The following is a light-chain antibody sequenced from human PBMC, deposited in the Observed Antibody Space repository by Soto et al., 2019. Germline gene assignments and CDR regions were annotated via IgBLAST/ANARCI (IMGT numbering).Light chain of an antibody. CDR2: AAS. CDR1: QGISSY. V-gene: IGKV1-9*01. Sequence: DIQMTQSPSFLSASVGDRVTITCRASQGISSYLAWYQQKPGKAPKLLIYAASTLQSGVPSRFSGSGSRTEFNLTISSLQPEDFATYYCQQLNSYPITFGQGTRLEIK. J-gene: IGKJ5*01. CDR3: QQLNSYPIT.